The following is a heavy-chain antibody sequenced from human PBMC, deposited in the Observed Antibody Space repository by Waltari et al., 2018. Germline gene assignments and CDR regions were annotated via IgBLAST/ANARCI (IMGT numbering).Heavy chain of an antibody. CDR3: ARDRYYYDSSGYDFDY. V-gene: IGHV1-2*02. D-gene: IGHD3-22*01. CDR2: INPNSGGT. CDR1: GYTFTGYY. Sequence: QVQLVQSGAEVKKPGASVKVSCKASGYTFTGYYMHWVRQAPGQGLEWMGWINPNSGGTNYAQKFQGRVTMTRDTSISTAYMELSRLRSDDTAVYYCARDRYYYDSSGYDFDYWGQGTLVTVSS. J-gene: IGHJ4*02.